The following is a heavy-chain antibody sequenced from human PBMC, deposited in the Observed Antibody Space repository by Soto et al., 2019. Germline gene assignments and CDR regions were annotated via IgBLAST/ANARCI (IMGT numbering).Heavy chain of an antibody. V-gene: IGHV5-10-1*01. D-gene: IGHD3-3*01. Sequence: GASLKISCKGSAYSFTSYWISLVRQMPGKGLEWMGRIDPSDSCTNYSPSFQGHVTISADKSISTAYLQWSSLKASDTAMYYCAGHYFDFWSGYPPMDVWGQGTTVTVSS. J-gene: IGHJ6*02. CDR1: AYSFTSYW. CDR3: AGHYFDFWSGYPPMDV. CDR2: IDPSDSCT.